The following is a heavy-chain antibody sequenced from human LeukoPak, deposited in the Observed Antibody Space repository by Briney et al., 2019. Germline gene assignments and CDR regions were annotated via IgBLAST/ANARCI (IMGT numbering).Heavy chain of an antibody. V-gene: IGHV3-74*01. D-gene: IGHD1-26*01. CDR3: ARDRGRTNWFDP. CDR2: IDRDGRST. J-gene: IGHJ5*02. Sequence: GGSLRLSCAASGFTFGSYWMHWVRQAPGKGLVWVSHIDRDGRSTNYAGSVKGRFTISRGNARNTLFLQMNSLRVEDTAVYYCARDRGRTNWFDPWGQGTLVTVSS. CDR1: GFTFGSYW.